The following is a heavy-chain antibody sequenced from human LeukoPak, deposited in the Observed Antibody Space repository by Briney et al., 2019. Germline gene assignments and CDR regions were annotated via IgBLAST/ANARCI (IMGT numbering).Heavy chain of an antibody. Sequence: ASVKVSCKASGYTFTGYYMHWVRQAPGQGLEWMGWINPNSGGTNYAQKFQGRVTMTRDTSISTAYMELSSLRSEDTAVYYCARGTLVPAAEAYYYYYMDVWGKGTTVTVSS. CDR1: GYTFTGYY. CDR2: INPNSGGT. J-gene: IGHJ6*03. D-gene: IGHD2-2*01. CDR3: ARGTLVPAAEAYYYYYMDV. V-gene: IGHV1-2*02.